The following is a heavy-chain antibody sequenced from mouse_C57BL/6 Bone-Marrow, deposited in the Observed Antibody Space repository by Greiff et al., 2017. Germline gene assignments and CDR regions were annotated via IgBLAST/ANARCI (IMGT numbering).Heavy chain of an antibody. D-gene: IGHD1-3*01. CDR1: GYTFTSYW. CDR3: AREKSSPREWYFDV. V-gene: IGHV1-69*01. J-gene: IGHJ1*03. CDR2: IDPSDSYT. Sequence: VQLQQPGAELVMPGASVKLSCKASGYTFTSYWLHWVKQRPGQGLEWIGEIDPSDSYTNYNQKFKGKSTLTVDKSSSTAYMQLSSLTSEDSAVYYCAREKSSPREWYFDVWGTGTTVTVSS.